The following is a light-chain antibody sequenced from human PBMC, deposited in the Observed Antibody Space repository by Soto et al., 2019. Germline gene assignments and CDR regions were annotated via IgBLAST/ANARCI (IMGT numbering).Light chain of an antibody. J-gene: IGLJ1*01. V-gene: IGLV2-14*01. CDR2: EVS. CDR3: STYTTSTTLYV. CDR1: GSDIGVYNY. Sequence: QSALTQPASLSGSPGQSITISCTGTGSDIGVYNYVSWYQQHPGKAPKLMIYEVSNRPSGVSNRFSGSKSGNTASLTISGLQAEDEADYYCSTYTTSTTLYVFGTGTKV.